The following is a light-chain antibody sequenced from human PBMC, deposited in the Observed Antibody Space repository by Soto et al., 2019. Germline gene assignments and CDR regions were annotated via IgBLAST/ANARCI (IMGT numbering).Light chain of an antibody. V-gene: IGKV3-20*01. CDR2: EAS. CDR3: QQYVSAPIT. CDR1: QSVSSSS. Sequence: MGLTQTQDTLSCSPGERATLSGGASQSVSSSSLAWYQQNPGQAPRLLIYEASSRATGIPDRFSGSGSGTDFTLTISRLEPEDFAVYYCQQYVSAPITFGQGTRLEIK. J-gene: IGKJ5*01.